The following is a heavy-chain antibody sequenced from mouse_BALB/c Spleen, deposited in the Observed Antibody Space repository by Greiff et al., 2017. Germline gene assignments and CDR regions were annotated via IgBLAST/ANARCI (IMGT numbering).Heavy chain of an antibody. CDR2: ISYSGST. V-gene: IGHV3-2*02. CDR3: ARGNYYGSSYYFDY. Sequence: EVKVEESGPGLVKPSQSLSLTCTVTGYSITSDYAWNWIRQFPGNKLEWMGYISYSGSTSYNPSLKSRISITRDTSKNQFFLQLNSVTTEDTATYYCARGNYYGSSYYFDYWGQGTTLTVSS. CDR1: GYSITSDYA. D-gene: IGHD1-1*01. J-gene: IGHJ2*01.